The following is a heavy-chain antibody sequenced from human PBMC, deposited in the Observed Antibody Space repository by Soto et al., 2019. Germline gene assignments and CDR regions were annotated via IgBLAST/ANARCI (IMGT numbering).Heavy chain of an antibody. CDR1: GGTFNNYG. CDR3: ASWDYDVLTGYSYDD. Sequence: QVQLVQSGAEVKKPGSSVKVSCKASGGTFNNYGMGWVRQAPGQGLEWMGGVIPMIGRTNYAQKFQGRLTLPADPSRSTAYMALRSLISDDTAVYYCASWDYDVLTGYSYDDWVQGTLVTVSS. CDR2: VIPMIGRT. J-gene: IGHJ4*02. D-gene: IGHD3-9*01. V-gene: IGHV1-69*01.